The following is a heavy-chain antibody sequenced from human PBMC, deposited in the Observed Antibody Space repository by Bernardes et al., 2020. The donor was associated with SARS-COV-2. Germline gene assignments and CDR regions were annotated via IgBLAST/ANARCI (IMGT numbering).Heavy chain of an antibody. CDR1: GGSISSRSYY. V-gene: IGHV4-39*01. J-gene: IGHJ6*02. D-gene: IGHD3-3*01. Sequence: SETLSLTCTVSGGSISSRSYYWGWIRQPPGKGLEWIGSINFSGTTYYNPSLKSRVTISVDTSKNQFSLKLSSVTAADTAVYYCARHYAVLRILGWHPSGGMDVWGQGTTVTVSS. CDR3: ARHYAVLRILGWHPSGGMDV. CDR2: INFSGTT.